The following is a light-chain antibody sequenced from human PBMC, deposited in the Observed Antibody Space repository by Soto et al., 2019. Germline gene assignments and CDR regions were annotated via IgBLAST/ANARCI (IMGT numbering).Light chain of an antibody. CDR3: QQFSSYPLT. Sequence: EIVLTQFPGTLSLSPGERATLSCRASQSVTSSSLAWYQQKPGQAPRLLIYGASGRATGIPDRFSGSGSGTDFTLTISRLEPEDFAVYYCQQFSSYPLTFGGGTKVDIK. J-gene: IGKJ4*01. V-gene: IGKV3-20*01. CDR1: QSVTSSS. CDR2: GAS.